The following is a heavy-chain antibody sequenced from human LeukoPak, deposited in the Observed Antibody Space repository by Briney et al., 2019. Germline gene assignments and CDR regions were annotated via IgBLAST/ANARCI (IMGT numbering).Heavy chain of an antibody. CDR3: ASSEFSSSGGRPDY. J-gene: IGHJ4*02. Sequence: GESLKTSCKGSGYSFTTYWIGWVRQMPGKGLEYMGIIYPDDSDTKYNPSFQGHVTISADKSINTAYLQWSSLKASDTAMYYCASSEFSSSGGRPDYWGQGTLVTVSS. V-gene: IGHV5-51*01. CDR1: GYSFTTYW. CDR2: IYPDDSDT. D-gene: IGHD6-6*01.